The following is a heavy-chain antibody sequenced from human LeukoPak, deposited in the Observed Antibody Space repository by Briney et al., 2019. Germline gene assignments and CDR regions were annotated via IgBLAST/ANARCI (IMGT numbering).Heavy chain of an antibody. D-gene: IGHD1-14*01. Sequence: SETLSLTCTVSGGSISSGGYYWSWIRQHPGKGLEWIGYIYHSGSTYYNPSLKSRVTISVDTSKNQFSLKLSSVTAADTAVYYCATFFTTWYFFDSWGQGTLVTVSS. CDR2: IYHSGST. J-gene: IGHJ4*02. V-gene: IGHV4-31*02. CDR1: GGSISSGGYY. CDR3: ATFFTTWYFFDS.